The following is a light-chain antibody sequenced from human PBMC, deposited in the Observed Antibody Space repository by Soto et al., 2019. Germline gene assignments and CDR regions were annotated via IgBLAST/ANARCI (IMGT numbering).Light chain of an antibody. CDR1: QSLLHSNGYKY. J-gene: IGKJ2*01. CDR3: MQALQIPHT. Sequence: DIVMTQSPLSLPVTPGEPASISCRSSQSLLHSNGYKYLDWYLQKPGQSPQLLIYLGSNRASGVPDRFSGSGSGTDFTLKIRRVEAEDVRIYYCMQALQIPHTFGQGTKLEIK. CDR2: LGS. V-gene: IGKV2-28*01.